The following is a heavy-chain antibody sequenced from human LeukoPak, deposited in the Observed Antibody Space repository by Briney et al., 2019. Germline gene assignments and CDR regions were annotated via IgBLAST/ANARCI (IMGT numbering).Heavy chain of an antibody. D-gene: IGHD6-19*01. V-gene: IGHV1-46*01. CDR2: INPSGGST. Sequence: ASVKVSCKASGYTFTSYYMHWVRQAPGQGLEWMEIINPSGGSTSYAQKFQGRVTMTRDMSTSTVYMELSSLRSEDTAVYYCARFAVHRRLTVAGQFGLDYWGQGTLVTVSS. CDR1: GYTFTSYY. CDR3: ARFAVHRRLTVAGQFGLDY. J-gene: IGHJ4*02.